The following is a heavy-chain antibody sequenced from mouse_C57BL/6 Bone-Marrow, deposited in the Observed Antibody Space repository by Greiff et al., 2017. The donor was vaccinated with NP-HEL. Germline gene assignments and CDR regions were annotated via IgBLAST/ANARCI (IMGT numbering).Heavy chain of an antibody. V-gene: IGHV1-50*01. CDR2: IDPSDSYT. CDR1: GYTFTSYW. D-gene: IGHD2-4*01. Sequence: QVQLQQSGAELVKPGASVKLSCKASGYTFTSYWMQWVKRRPGQGLEWIGEIDPSDSYTNYNQKFKGKATLTVDTSSSTAYMQLSSLTSEDSAVYYCASSNIYYDYDYWGQGTTLTVSS. CDR3: ASSNIYYDYDY. J-gene: IGHJ2*01.